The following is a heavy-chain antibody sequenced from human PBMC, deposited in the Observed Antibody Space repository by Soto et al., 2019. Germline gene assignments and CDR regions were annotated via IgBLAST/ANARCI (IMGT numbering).Heavy chain of an antibody. Sequence: QVQLVESGGGVVQPGRSLRLSCAASGFTFSSYGMHWVRQAPGKGLEWVVVIWYDGSNKYYADSVKGRFTISRDNSKNTLYLQMNSLRAEDTAVYYCARTYYYGSGNWFDPWGQGTLVTVSS. J-gene: IGHJ5*02. V-gene: IGHV3-33*01. D-gene: IGHD3-10*01. CDR2: IWYDGSNK. CDR1: GFTFSSYG. CDR3: ARTYYYGSGNWFDP.